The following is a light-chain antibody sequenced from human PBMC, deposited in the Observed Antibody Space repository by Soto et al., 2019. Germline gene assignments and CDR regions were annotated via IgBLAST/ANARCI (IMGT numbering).Light chain of an antibody. CDR1: SSNIGTNT. J-gene: IGLJ1*01. Sequence: QSVLTQPPSASGSPGQSVTISCTGTSSNIGTNTVNWYQQLPGSAPKLLIYSGNQRPSGVPDRFSASKSGTSASLAISGLQSGDEADYYCAAWDDSLTGYVFGPGTKVTVL. CDR2: SGN. V-gene: IGLV1-44*01. CDR3: AAWDDSLTGYV.